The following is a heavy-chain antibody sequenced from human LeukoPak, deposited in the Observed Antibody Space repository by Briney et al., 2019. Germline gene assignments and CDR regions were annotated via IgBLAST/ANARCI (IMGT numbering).Heavy chain of an antibody. D-gene: IGHD3-22*01. CDR1: GGSISSYY. J-gene: IGHJ4*02. Sequence: SETLSLTCSVSGGSISSYYWSWIRQPAGKGLEWIGRIHTSGSTNYNPSLKSRVTMSVDTSKNQFSLKLSSVTAADAAVYYCARDRYYYDSSGSVFDYWGQGTLVTVSS. CDR2: IHTSGST. V-gene: IGHV4-4*07. CDR3: ARDRYYYDSSGSVFDY.